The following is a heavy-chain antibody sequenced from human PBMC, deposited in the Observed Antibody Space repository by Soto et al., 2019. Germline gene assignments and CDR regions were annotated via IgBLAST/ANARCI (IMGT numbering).Heavy chain of an antibody. J-gene: IGHJ6*01. CDR1: GGTFRRYG. CDR3: ARGPRFSPPYDDYGMDV. V-gene: IGHV1-69*01. Sequence: QVQLVQSGAEVKKPGSSVKVSCKASGGTFRRYGISWVRQAPGQGLEWMGGINALFSTSNNAQRFQGRVTFTVDESTSTAHMDLSSLRSEDTAVYYCARGPRFSPPYDDYGMDVW. CDR2: INALFSTS. D-gene: IGHD3-3*01.